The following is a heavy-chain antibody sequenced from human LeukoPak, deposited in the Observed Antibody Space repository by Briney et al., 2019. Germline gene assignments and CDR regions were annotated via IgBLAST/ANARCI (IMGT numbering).Heavy chain of an antibody. V-gene: IGHV1-69*05. D-gene: IGHD3-10*01. CDR2: IIPIFGTA. J-gene: IGHJ3*02. Sequence: ASVKVSCKASGGTFSSYAISWVRQAPGQGLEWMGGIIPIFGTANYAQKFQGRVTMTRDMSTSTVYMELSSLRSEDTAVYYCARTYYYGSVLDIWGQGTMVTVSS. CDR3: ARTYYYGSVLDI. CDR1: GGTFSSYA.